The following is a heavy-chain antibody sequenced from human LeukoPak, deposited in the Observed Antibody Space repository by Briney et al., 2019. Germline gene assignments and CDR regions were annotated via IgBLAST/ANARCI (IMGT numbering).Heavy chain of an antibody. CDR3: ARANCRGGSCYSAFDI. CDR1: GGSISSYS. V-gene: IGHV4-59*01. D-gene: IGHD2-15*01. J-gene: IGHJ3*02. Sequence: SETLSLTCTVSGGSISSYSWSWIRQPPGKGLEWIGHIYYRGNTNYNPSLKSRVTISLDTSRNQFSLRFDSVTAADTAVYFCARANCRGGSCYSAFDIWGQGTMVTVSS. CDR2: IYYRGNT.